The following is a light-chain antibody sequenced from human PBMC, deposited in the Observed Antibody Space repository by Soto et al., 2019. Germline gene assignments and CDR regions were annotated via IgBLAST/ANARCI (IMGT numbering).Light chain of an antibody. CDR2: AAS. Sequence: DIQMTQSPSSLSASIGDRVTMTCRTSQDIGNDLAWYQQKPGKAPKRLVYAASNLKSGVPSRFSGSGSGTEFTLTISNLQPEDFTTYYCLQHNSFPRTFGQGTKLEIK. V-gene: IGKV1-17*02. J-gene: IGKJ2*01. CDR1: QDIGND. CDR3: LQHNSFPRT.